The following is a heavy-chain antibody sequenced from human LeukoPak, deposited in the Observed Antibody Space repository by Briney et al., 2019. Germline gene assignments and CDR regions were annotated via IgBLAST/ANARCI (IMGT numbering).Heavy chain of an antibody. CDR2: ISGSGGST. Sequence: GGSLRLSCAASGFTFSSYGMSWVRQAPGKGLEWVSAISGSGGSTYYADSVKGRFTISRDNSKNTLYLQMNSLRAEDTAVYYCARGGDWLPYDYWGQGTLVTVSS. CDR1: GFTFSSYG. V-gene: IGHV3-23*01. D-gene: IGHD3/OR15-3a*01. CDR3: ARGGDWLPYDY. J-gene: IGHJ4*02.